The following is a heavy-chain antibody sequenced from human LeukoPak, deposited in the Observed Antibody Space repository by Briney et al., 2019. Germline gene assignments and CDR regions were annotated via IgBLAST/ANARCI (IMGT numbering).Heavy chain of an antibody. Sequence: SVKVSCKASGGTFSSYAISWVRQAPGQGLEWMGGIIPIFGTANYAQKFQGRVTITADESTSTAYMELSSLRSEDTAVYYCARVVHRVDSGYDTFDYWGQGTLVTVSS. J-gene: IGHJ4*02. CDR2: IIPIFGTA. CDR1: GGTFSSYA. D-gene: IGHD5-12*01. CDR3: ARVVHRVDSGYDTFDY. V-gene: IGHV1-69*13.